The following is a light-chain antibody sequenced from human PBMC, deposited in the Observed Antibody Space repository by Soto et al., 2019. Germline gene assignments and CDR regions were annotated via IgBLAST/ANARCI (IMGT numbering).Light chain of an antibody. CDR1: TGAVTSGHY. Sequence: QAVVTQEPSLTVSPGGTVTLTCGSSTGAVTSGHYPYWFQQKPGQAPRTLIYDTSNKHSWTPARFSGSLLGGKAAPTLSGAQPEDEAEYYCLLSYSAARYVFGTGTKLTVL. J-gene: IGLJ1*01. CDR3: LLSYSAARYV. V-gene: IGLV7-46*01. CDR2: DTS.